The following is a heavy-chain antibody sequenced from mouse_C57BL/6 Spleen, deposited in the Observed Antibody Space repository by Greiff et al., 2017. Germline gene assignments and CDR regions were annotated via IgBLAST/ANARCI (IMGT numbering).Heavy chain of an antibody. D-gene: IGHD2-5*01. Sequence: QVQLQQSGAELARPGASVKLSCKASGYTFTSYGISWVKQRTGQGLEWIGEIYPRSGNTYYNEKFKGKATLTADKSSSTAYMELRSLTSEDSAVYFCARSSNYSYWYFDVWGTGTTVTVSS. CDR3: ARSSNYSYWYFDV. V-gene: IGHV1-81*01. J-gene: IGHJ1*03. CDR2: IYPRSGNT. CDR1: GYTFTSYG.